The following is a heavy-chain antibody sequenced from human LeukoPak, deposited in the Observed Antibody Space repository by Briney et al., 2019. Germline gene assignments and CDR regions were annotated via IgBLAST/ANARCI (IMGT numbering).Heavy chain of an antibody. D-gene: IGHD1-26*01. CDR2: ISGSGGST. Sequence: GGSLRLSCAASGFFVSSNYVSWVRQAPGKGLEWVSAISGSGGSTYYADSVKGRFTISRDNSKNTLYLQMNSLIAEDAAVYYCAKDIVVGATFSCFDYWGQGTLVTVSS. CDR3: AKDIVVGATFSCFDY. CDR1: GFFVSSNY. V-gene: IGHV3-23*01. J-gene: IGHJ4*02.